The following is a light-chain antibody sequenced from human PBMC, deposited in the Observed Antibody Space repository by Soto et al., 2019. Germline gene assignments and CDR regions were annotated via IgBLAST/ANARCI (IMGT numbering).Light chain of an antibody. CDR1: QVISSY. CDR2: VAT. CDR3: QQLNSYHTIT. V-gene: IGKV1-9*01. Sequence: DIQLTQYPTFLSASVGDRVTITCWTSQVISSYFSWYQQKPGKAPRLLIYVATTLPSGVPSRFRGSGSGTEFTLTISSLKTEDFANYYRQQLNSYHTITFGQGTRLEIK. J-gene: IGKJ5*01.